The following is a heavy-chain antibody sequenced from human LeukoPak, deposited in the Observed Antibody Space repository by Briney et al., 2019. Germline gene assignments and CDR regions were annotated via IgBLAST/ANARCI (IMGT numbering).Heavy chain of an antibody. J-gene: IGHJ3*02. CDR1: GFTFSSYS. V-gene: IGHV3-20*04. CDR3: ARHTNDAFDI. Sequence: GGSLRLSCAASGFTFSSYSMSWVRQAPGKGLEWVSGINWNGGSTGYADSVKGRFTISRDNAKNSLYLQMNSLRAEDTALYYCARHTNDAFDIWGQGTMVTVSS. CDR2: INWNGGST.